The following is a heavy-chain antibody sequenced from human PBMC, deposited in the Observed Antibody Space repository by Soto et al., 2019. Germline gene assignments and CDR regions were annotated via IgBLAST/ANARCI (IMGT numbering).Heavy chain of an antibody. Sequence: SETLSLTCTVSGGSISSSSYYWGWIRQPPGKGLEWIGSIYYSGSTYYNPSLKSRVTISVDTSKNQFSLKPSSVTAADTAVYYCARHGATGTTARGYYYYYGMDVWGQGTTVTVSS. J-gene: IGHJ6*02. CDR1: GGSISSSSYY. CDR2: IYYSGST. CDR3: ARHGATGTTARGYYYYYGMDV. D-gene: IGHD1-7*01. V-gene: IGHV4-39*01.